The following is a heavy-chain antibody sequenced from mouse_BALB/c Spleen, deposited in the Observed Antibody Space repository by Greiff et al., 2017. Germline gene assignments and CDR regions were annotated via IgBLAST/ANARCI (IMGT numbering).Heavy chain of an antibody. V-gene: IGHV1-63*02. Sequence: QVQLQQSGTELVRPGTSVKISCKASGYTFTNYWLGWVKQRPGHGLEWIGDIYPGGGYTNYNEKFKGKATLTADTSSSIAYMQISRLTSEDSAVYFCARSSTMITRGDYFDYWGQGTTLTVSS. J-gene: IGHJ2*01. CDR2: IYPGGGYT. CDR3: ARSSTMITRGDYFDY. D-gene: IGHD2-4*01. CDR1: GYTFTNYW.